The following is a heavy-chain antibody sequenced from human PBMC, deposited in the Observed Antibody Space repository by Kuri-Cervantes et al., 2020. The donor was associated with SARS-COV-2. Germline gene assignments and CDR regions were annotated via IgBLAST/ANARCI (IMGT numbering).Heavy chain of an antibody. CDR1: GGSISSYY. Sequence: SETLSLTCTVSGGSISSYYWSWIRQPAGKGLEWIGRIYTSGSTNYNSSLKSRVTMSVDTSKNQFSLKLSSVTAADTAVYYCARVNARWYTSPGYYYYYYMDVWGKGTTVTVSS. D-gene: IGHD4-23*01. V-gene: IGHV4-4*07. J-gene: IGHJ6*03. CDR2: IYTSGST. CDR3: ARVNARWYTSPGYYYYYYMDV.